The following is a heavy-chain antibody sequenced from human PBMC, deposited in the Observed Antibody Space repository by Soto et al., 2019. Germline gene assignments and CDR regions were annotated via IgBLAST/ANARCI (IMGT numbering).Heavy chain of an antibody. V-gene: IGHV3-30-3*01. CDR1: GFTFSSYA. CDR3: ARDPLWGTAMVLWYFDL. Sequence: QVQLVESGGGVVQPGRSLRLSCAASGFTFSSYAMHWVRQAPGKGLEWVAVISYDGSNKYYADYVKGRFTISRDNSKNTLYLQRNSLRAEDTAVYYCARDPLWGTAMVLWYFDLWGRGTLVTVSS. D-gene: IGHD5-18*01. CDR2: ISYDGSNK. J-gene: IGHJ2*01.